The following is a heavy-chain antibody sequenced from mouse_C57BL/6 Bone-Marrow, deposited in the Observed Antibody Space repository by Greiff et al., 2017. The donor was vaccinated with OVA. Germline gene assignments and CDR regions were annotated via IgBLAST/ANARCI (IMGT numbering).Heavy chain of an antibody. CDR2: ISDGGSYT. V-gene: IGHV5-4*03. J-gene: IGHJ4*01. CDR3: ARLYYYAMDY. CDR1: GFTFSSYA. Sequence: EVKLMESGGGLVKPGGSLKLSCAASGFTFSSYAMSWVRQTPEKRLEWVATISDGGSYTYYPDNVKGRFTISRDNAKNKLYLQMSHLKSEDTSMYYCARLYYYAMDYWGQGTSVTVSS.